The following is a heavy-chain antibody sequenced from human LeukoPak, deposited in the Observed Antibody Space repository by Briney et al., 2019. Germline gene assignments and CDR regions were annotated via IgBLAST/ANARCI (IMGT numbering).Heavy chain of an antibody. J-gene: IGHJ3*02. CDR2: FYYGGIT. CDR3: ARGYCSGGSCYSDAFDI. CDR1: GASITTTLYY. V-gene: IGHV4-39*07. Sequence: PSETLSLTCTVSGASITTTLYYWVWARQSPGKGLEWIGSFYYGGITYYHPSLKSRVTVSVDTSRSQFSLKLISVTAADTAVYYCARGYCSGGSCYSDAFDIWGQGTMVTVSS. D-gene: IGHD2-15*01.